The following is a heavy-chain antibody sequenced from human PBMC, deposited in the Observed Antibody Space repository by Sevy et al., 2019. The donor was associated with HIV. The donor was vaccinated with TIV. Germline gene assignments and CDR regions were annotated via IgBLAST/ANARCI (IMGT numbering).Heavy chain of an antibody. D-gene: IGHD5-18*01. Sequence: SETVSLTCTVSGGSISSFYWSWIRQPPGKGLEWIGYIYNSGNTNYSPSLKSRVTISLDTSNNQFSLNLSSVTAADTAVYYCARGQYSYGYWREFDYWGLGTLVTVSS. V-gene: IGHV4-59*01. J-gene: IGHJ4*02. CDR2: IYNSGNT. CDR1: GGSISSFY. CDR3: ARGQYSYGYWREFDY.